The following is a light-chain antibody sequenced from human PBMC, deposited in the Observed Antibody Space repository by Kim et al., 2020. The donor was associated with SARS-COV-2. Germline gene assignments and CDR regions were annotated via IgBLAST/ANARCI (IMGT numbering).Light chain of an antibody. CDR2: SVS. J-gene: IGKJ1*01. CDR1: QSASNW. V-gene: IGKV1-5*01. CDR3: QHYNSYSRT. Sequence: GDSVTITCRASQSASNWLAWYQQKPGKAPSLLIYSVSTLESGVPSRFLGSGFGTEFTLTISSLQPDDFATYFCQHYNSYSRTFGQGTKVDI.